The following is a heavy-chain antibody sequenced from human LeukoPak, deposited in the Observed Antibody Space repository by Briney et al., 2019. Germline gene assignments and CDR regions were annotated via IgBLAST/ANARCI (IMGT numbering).Heavy chain of an antibody. CDR1: GFTFSSYA. Sequence: GGSLRLSCAASGFTFSSYAMHWVRQAPGKGLEWVAVISYDGSNKYYADSVKGRFTISRDNTKNTLYLQMNSLRAEDTAVYYCASSSVGAPFDYWGQGTLVTGSS. CDR3: ASSSVGAPFDY. V-gene: IGHV3-30-3*01. D-gene: IGHD1-26*01. CDR2: ISYDGSNK. J-gene: IGHJ4*02.